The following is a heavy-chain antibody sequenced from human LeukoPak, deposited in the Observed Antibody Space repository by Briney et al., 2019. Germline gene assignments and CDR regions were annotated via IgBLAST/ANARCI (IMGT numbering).Heavy chain of an antibody. CDR1: GYTFTSYF. Sequence: ASVKVSCKASGYTFTSYFMHWVRQAPGQGLEWMGIINPSGGSTSYAQKFQGRVTITADESTSTAYMELSSLRSEDTAVYYCAMGEQWFGELSYPPMDYWGQGTLVTVSS. D-gene: IGHD3-10*01. J-gene: IGHJ4*02. CDR2: INPSGGST. CDR3: AMGEQWFGELSYPPMDY. V-gene: IGHV1-46*01.